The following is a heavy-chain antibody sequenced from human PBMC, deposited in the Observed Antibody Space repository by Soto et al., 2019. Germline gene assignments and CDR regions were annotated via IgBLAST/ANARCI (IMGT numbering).Heavy chain of an antibody. CDR3: ARDLAAGDY. J-gene: IGHJ4*02. D-gene: IGHD6-13*01. CDR2: INPASGST. V-gene: IGHV1-46*01. Sequence: QVQRVQSGAEVKKPGASVKLSCRTSGYTFTHYYIHWVRQAPGQGLEWLAIINPASGSTNYAQDFQGRVTLTMDTSTTTVYMELSRLRAEDPAIFYCARDLAAGDYWGQGTLVTVSS. CDR1: GYTFTHYY.